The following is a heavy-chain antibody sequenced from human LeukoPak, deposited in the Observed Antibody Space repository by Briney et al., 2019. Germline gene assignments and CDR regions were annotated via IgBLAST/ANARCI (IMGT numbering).Heavy chain of an antibody. D-gene: IGHD4-23*01. V-gene: IGHV3-21*01. CDR2: ISSSSSYI. CDR3: ARHDYGGNYLPPSFDY. CDR1: GFSFSSHG. Sequence: GGSLRLSCAASGFSFSSHGMSWVRQAPGKGLEWVSSISSSSSYIYYADSVKGRFTISRDNAKNSLYLQMNSLRAEDTAVYYCARHDYGGNYLPPSFDYWGQGTLVTVSS. J-gene: IGHJ4*02.